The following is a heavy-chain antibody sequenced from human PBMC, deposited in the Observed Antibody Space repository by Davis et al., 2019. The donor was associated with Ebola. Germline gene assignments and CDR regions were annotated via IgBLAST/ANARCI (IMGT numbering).Heavy chain of an antibody. CDR1: AYTFTSYD. D-gene: IGHD3-10*01. CDR3: ARDGLGYGSGSL. V-gene: IGHV1-8*01. J-gene: IGHJ4*02. CDR2: MNPNSGNT. Sequence: ASVKVSCKASAYTFTSYDINWVRQATGQGLEWMGWMNPNSGNTGYAQKFQGRVTMTRNTSISTAYMELSSLRSEDTAVYYCARDGLGYGSGSLWGQGTLVTVSS.